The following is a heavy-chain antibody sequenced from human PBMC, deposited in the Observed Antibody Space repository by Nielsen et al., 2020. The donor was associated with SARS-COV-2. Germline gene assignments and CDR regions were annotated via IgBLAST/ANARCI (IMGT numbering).Heavy chain of an antibody. Sequence: VHVPCKASGYTFTSYGISWVRQAPGQGLEWMGWISAYNGNTNYAQKLQGRVTMTTDTSTSTAYMALRSLRSDDTAVYYCARDMPYSSRYYYYYGMDVWGQGTTVTVSS. J-gene: IGHJ6*02. CDR1: GYTFTSYG. CDR3: ARDMPYSSRYYYYYGMDV. V-gene: IGHV1-18*01. CDR2: ISAYNGNT. D-gene: IGHD6-19*01.